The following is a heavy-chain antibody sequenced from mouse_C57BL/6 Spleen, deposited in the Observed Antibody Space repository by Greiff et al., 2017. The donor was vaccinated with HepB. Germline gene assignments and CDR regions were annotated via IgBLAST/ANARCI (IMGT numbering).Heavy chain of an antibody. D-gene: IGHD2-4*01. J-gene: IGHJ3*01. CDR3: ARWGYDYDGFAY. CDR2: IDPSDSET. CDR1: GYTFTSYW. Sequence: QVQLQQPGAELVRPGSSVKLSCKASGYTFTSYWMHWVKQRPRQGLEWIGNIDPSDSETHYNQKFKDKATLTVDKSSSTAYMQLSSLTSEDSAVYYCARWGYDYDGFAYWGQGTLVTVSA. V-gene: IGHV1-52*01.